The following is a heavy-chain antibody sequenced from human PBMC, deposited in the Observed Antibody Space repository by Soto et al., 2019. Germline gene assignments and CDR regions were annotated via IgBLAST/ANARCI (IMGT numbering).Heavy chain of an antibody. J-gene: IGHJ5*02. V-gene: IGHV4-4*02. Sequence: SETLSLTCAVSGGSISSSNWWSWVRQPPGKGLEWIGEIYHSGSTNYNPSLKSRVTISVDKSKNQFSLKLSSVTAADTAVYYCASRSRAFFMQLRQLSWFDPWGQGTLVTVSS. D-gene: IGHD6-6*01. CDR2: IYHSGST. CDR1: GGSISSSNW. CDR3: ASRSRAFFMQLRQLSWFDP.